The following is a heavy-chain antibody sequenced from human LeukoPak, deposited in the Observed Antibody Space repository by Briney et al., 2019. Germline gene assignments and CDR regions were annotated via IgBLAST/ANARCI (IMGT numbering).Heavy chain of an antibody. Sequence: PGGSLRLSCAASGSTFSSYSMNWVRQAPGKGLEWVSSISSSSSYIYYADSVKGRFTISRDNAENSLYLQMNSLRAEDTAVYYCARGYSSSWYFGDYWGQGTLVTVSS. CDR2: ISSSSSYI. V-gene: IGHV3-21*01. CDR3: ARGYSSSWYFGDY. D-gene: IGHD6-13*01. J-gene: IGHJ4*02. CDR1: GSTFSSYS.